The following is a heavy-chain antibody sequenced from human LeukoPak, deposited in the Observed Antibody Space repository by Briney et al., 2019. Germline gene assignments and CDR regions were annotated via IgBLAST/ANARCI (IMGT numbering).Heavy chain of an antibody. CDR1: GVSFRGYY. CDR2: INHSGST. Sequence: SETLSLTCAVYGVSFRGYYWSWIRQSPGKGLEWIAEINHSGSTNYNPSLKSRVAISVDTSKNQFSLNLSSVTAADTAVYYCARGVVSSPYYFDDWGQGTLVTVSS. V-gene: IGHV4-34*01. J-gene: IGHJ4*02. D-gene: IGHD3-22*01. CDR3: ARGVVSSPYYFDD.